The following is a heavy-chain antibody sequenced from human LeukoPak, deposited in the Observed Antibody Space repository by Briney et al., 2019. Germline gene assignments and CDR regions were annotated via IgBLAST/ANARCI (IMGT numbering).Heavy chain of an antibody. Sequence: ASVKVSCKASGYTFTGYYMHWVRQAPGQGLEWMGRINPNSGGTNYAHKFQGRVTITRDTSISTAYMQLSRLRSDDTAVYYCARDDVDTAMVQYYYYYYMDVWGKGTTVTVSS. CDR1: GYTFTGYY. D-gene: IGHD5-18*01. CDR2: INPNSGGT. V-gene: IGHV1-2*06. CDR3: ARDDVDTAMVQYYYYYYMDV. J-gene: IGHJ6*03.